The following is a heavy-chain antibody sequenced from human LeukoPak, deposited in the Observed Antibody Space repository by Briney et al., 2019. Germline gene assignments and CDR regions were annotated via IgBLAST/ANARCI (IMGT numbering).Heavy chain of an antibody. Sequence: PSDTLSLTCGVSGYSISSSSWWGWIRQPPGKGLEWIGFIYYSGSVYYNQSLKSRVTMSVDTSRNQFSLKLSSVTAVDTAVFYCARHSCSTTSCYIDYWGQGTLVTVSS. D-gene: IGHD2-2*01. V-gene: IGHV4-28*05. CDR3: ARHSCSTTSCYIDY. CDR1: GYSISSSSW. J-gene: IGHJ4*02. CDR2: IYYSGSV.